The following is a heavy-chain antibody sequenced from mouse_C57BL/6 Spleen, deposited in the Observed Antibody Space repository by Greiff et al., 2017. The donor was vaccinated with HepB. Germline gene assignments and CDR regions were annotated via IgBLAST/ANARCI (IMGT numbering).Heavy chain of an antibody. Sequence: DVKLQESGAELVRPGASVKLSCTASGFNIKDDYMHWVKQRPEQGLEWIGWIDPENGDTEYASKFQGKATITADTSSNTAYLQLSSLTSEDTAVYYCTTYGSSPWFAYWGQGTLVTVSA. D-gene: IGHD1-1*01. CDR2: IDPENGDT. V-gene: IGHV14-4*01. J-gene: IGHJ3*01. CDR3: TTYGSSPWFAY. CDR1: GFNIKDDY.